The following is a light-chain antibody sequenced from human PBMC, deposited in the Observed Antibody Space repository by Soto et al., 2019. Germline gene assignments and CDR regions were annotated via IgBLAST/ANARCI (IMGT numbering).Light chain of an antibody. Sequence: QSVLTQPASVSGSPGQSISISCTGPSSDVGDYISVSWFQQHPGKAPKLMIYEVSNRPSGVSNRFSGSKSANTASLTISGLQAEDEADYYCTSYTSSTTLSVFGTGTKVTVL. CDR1: SSDVGDYIS. CDR2: EVS. CDR3: TSYTSSTTLSV. V-gene: IGLV2-14*01. J-gene: IGLJ1*01.